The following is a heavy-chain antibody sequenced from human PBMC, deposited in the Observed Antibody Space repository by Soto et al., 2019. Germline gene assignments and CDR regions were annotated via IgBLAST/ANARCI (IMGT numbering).Heavy chain of an antibody. J-gene: IGHJ4*02. CDR1: GFMFRDYW. Sequence: QLVESGGGLVQPGGSLRLSCAASGFMFRDYWMAWARQAPGKGLQWVGVIKQDGSKNNCVDYVRGQLTISRYNAKNSLYLQMNSLRADDAAVYYCTRDWDYWGQGILVTVSS. CDR3: TRDWDY. CDR2: IKQDGSKN. V-gene: IGHV3-7*01.